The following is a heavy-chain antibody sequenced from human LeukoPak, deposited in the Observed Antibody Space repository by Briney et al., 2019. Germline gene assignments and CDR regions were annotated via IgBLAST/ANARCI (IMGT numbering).Heavy chain of an antibody. CDR3: ARATRRVRHYYGSGSYYKPSADRAFDY. CDR2: INHSGST. J-gene: IGHJ4*02. D-gene: IGHD3-10*01. Sequence: PSETLSLTCAVYGGSFSGYYWSWIRQPPGKGLEWIGEINHSGSTNYNPSLKSRVTISVDTSKNQFSLKLSSVTAADTAVYYCARATRRVRHYYGSGSYYKPSADRAFDYWGQGTLVTVSS. V-gene: IGHV4-34*01. CDR1: GGSFSGYY.